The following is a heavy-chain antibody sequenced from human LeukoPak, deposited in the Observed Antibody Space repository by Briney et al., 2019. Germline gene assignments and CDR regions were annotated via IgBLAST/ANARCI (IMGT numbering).Heavy chain of an antibody. D-gene: IGHD2-15*01. CDR2: IRSRANSYTT. Sequence: GGSLRLSCAASGFTFSGSAMHWVRQAHGKGLEWLGRIRSRANSYTTVYAAPVQGRFIISRDDSMNMAYLQMNSLRVEDTAVYYCTRHSDKYCSGAGCFHYNFYGLDVWGQGITVTVSS. J-gene: IGHJ6*02. CDR1: GFTFSGSA. V-gene: IGHV3-73*01. CDR3: TRHSDKYCSGAGCFHYNFYGLDV.